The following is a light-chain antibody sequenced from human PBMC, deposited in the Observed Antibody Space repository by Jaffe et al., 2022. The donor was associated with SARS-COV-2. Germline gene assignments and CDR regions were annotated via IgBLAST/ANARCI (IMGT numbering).Light chain of an antibody. CDR2: AAS. CDR3: QQYKSYPIT. V-gene: IGKV1D-16*01. CDR1: QGVSTW. Sequence: DIQMTQSPSSLSASVGDTVTITCRASQGVSTWVAWYQQKPEKAPKSLIFAASSLRSGVPSRFSGSGSGTEFILNISDLQPEDFATYYCQQYKSYPITFGQGTRLEIK. J-gene: IGKJ5*01.